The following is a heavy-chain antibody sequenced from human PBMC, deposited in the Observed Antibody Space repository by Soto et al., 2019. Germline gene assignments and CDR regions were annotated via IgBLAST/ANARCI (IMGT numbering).Heavy chain of an antibody. J-gene: IGHJ4*02. V-gene: IGHV3-30*03. CDR3: VGGQYYFDY. Sequence: QVQLVESGGGVVQPGRSLRLSCAASGFPFTTYGMHWVREGPGKGLEWVAVISYDGSNRYYADSVKGRFTISRDNSKNTLYPQMNDLRPEDTALYYCVGGQYYFDYRDQGTLVTVSS. CDR2: ISYDGSNR. D-gene: IGHD3-10*01. CDR1: GFPFTTYG.